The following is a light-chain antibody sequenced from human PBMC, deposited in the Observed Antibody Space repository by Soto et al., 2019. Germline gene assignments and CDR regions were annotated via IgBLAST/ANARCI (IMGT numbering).Light chain of an antibody. CDR1: SSNIGSNY. CDR2: RNN. V-gene: IGLV1-47*01. J-gene: IGLJ2*01. CDR3: QSYDISLSGVV. Sequence: QSVLTQPPSASGTPGQRVNISCSGSSSNIGSNYVYWYRQFPGTAPKLLIQRNNQRPSGVPARFSGSKSGTSASLAISGLRSEDEADYYCQSYDISLSGVVFGGGTKVTVL.